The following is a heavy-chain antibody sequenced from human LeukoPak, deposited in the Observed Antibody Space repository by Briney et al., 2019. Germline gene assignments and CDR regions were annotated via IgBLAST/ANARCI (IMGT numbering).Heavy chain of an antibody. V-gene: IGHV7-4-1*02. J-gene: IGHJ3*02. D-gene: IGHD3-10*01. CDR2: INTNTGNP. CDR1: GYTFTSYA. Sequence: ASVKVSCKASGYTFTSYAMNWVRQAPGQGLEWMGWINTNTGNPTYAQGFTGRFVFSLDTSVSTAYLQISSLKAEDTAVYYCARGGPLWFGELASHDAFDIWGQGTMVTVSS. CDR3: ARGGPLWFGELASHDAFDI.